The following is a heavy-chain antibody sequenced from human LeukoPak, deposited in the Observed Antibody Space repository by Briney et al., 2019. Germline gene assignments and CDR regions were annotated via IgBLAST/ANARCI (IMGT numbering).Heavy chain of an antibody. D-gene: IGHD1-1*01. CDR3: ARRGTGHGMDV. V-gene: IGHV3-74*01. J-gene: IGHJ6*02. CDR2: INNDGSSA. CDR1: GFTFNNYW. Sequence: GGSLRLSCAASGFTFNNYWIHWVRQVPGKGLVWVSRINNDGSSASYVDSVRGRFTISRDNAKNTLFLQMNSLRAEDTAVYYCARRGTGHGMDVWGQGTTVIVSS.